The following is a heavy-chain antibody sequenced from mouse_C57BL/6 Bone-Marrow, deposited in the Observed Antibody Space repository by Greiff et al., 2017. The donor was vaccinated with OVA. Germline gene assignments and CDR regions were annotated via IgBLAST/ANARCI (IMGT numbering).Heavy chain of an antibody. Sequence: EVQLVQSGGDLVKPGGSLKLSCAASGFTFSSYGMSWVRQTPDKRLEWVATISTGGSYTYYPDSVKGRSTISREKAKNTLYLQLSSLKSEDTALYAEEREGGYSNCGFDYWGQGTTLTVSS. J-gene: IGHJ2*01. CDR1: GFTFSSYG. CDR2: ISTGGSYT. V-gene: IGHV5-6*01. CDR3: EREGGYSNCGFDY. D-gene: IGHD2-5*01.